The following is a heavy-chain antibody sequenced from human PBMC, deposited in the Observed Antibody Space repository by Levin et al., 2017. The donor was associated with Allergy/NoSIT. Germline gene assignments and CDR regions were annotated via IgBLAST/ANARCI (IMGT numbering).Heavy chain of an antibody. Sequence: QPGGSLRLSCAASDFTFSSFWMHWVRQAPGKGLVWVSRINSDGSSTIYADSVKGRFTISRDNAKNTLYLQTNSLRAEDTAVYYCAREGRWGEHFDLWGRGNMVNVSS. V-gene: IGHV3-74*01. D-gene: IGHD3-16*01. CDR2: INSDGSST. J-gene: IGHJ2*01. CDR1: DFTFSSFW. CDR3: AREGRWGEHFDL.